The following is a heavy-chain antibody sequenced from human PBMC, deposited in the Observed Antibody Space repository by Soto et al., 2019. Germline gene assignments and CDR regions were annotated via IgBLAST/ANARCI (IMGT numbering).Heavy chain of an antibody. V-gene: IGHV4-30-4*01. CDR1: GDSISCGDYY. Sequence: QVQLRESGPGLVKPSQTLSLTCTVSGDSISCGDYYWSWIRQPPGKGLEWIGCIYYSGNTYYTPSLKRRFSISVETPKNQFSLQLSSVTVADTAVYYCARDFKRYSSPRGPLESWGLGTLVTVSS. J-gene: IGHJ4*02. CDR2: IYYSGNT. CDR3: ARDFKRYSSPRGPLES. D-gene: IGHD6-13*01.